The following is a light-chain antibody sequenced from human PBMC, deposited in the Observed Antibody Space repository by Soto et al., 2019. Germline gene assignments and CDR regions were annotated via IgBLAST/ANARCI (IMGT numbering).Light chain of an antibody. CDR1: QSVSTN. CDR2: GAS. J-gene: IGKJ1*01. V-gene: IGKV3-15*01. CDR3: QQYNDWTLT. Sequence: EIVMTQSPATLSVSPGERATLSCRASQSVSTNLAWYQQKPGQAPRLLIYGASTRATGIPARFSGSGSGTDFTLNISSIQHEDFALYYCQQYNDWTLTFGTGTKVDIK.